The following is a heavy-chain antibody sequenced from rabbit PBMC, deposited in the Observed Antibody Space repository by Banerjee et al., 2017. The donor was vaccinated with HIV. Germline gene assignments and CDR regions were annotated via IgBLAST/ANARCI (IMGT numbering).Heavy chain of an antibody. CDR2: INTISGDT. V-gene: IGHV1S45*01. D-gene: IGHD8-1*01. Sequence: QEQLEESGGGLVQPGASLTLTCTASGFTLSSYWMCWVRQAPGKGPEWIACINTISGDTVYATWAKGRFTISKASWTTVTLQMTSLTAADTATYSCARYDVGSAYYELWGQGTLVTVS. CDR1: GFTLSSYW. CDR3: ARYDVGSAYYEL. J-gene: IGHJ3*01.